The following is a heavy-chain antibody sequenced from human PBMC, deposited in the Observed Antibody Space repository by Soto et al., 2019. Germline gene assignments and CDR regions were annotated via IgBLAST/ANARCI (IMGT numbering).Heavy chain of an antibody. CDR1: GFTFGSYA. Sequence: PGGSLRLGCEAFGFTFGSYAMSWVRQAPGKGLAWVPAISGSGGSTYYAVSVKGRCTISRDNSKNTLNLQMNSLRAEDTSVDYCAKNPRRSTGFDPWGQG. J-gene: IGHJ5*02. V-gene: IGHV3-23*01. CDR3: AKNPRRSTGFDP. CDR2: ISGSGGST.